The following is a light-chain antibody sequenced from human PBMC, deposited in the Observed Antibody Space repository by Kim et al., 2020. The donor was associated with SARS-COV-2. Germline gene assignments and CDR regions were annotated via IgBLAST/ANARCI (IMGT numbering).Light chain of an antibody. CDR1: SSDVGSYNL. CDR2: EGS. CDR3: CSYAGSSTWV. Sequence: QSALTQPASVSGSPGQSITISCTGTSSDVGSYNLVSWYQQHPGKVPKLMIYEGSERPSGVSNRFSGSKSGNTASLTISGLQAEDEADYYCCSYAGSSTWVFGGGTQLTVL. V-gene: IGLV2-23*01. J-gene: IGLJ3*02.